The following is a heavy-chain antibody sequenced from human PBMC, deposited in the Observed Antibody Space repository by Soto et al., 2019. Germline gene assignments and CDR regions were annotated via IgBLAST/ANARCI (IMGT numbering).Heavy chain of an antibody. CDR3: ARDISQERIPGAFDI. J-gene: IGHJ3*02. D-gene: IGHD2-15*01. CDR1: SSS. CDR2: INPSGGST. Sequence: SSSRYWAQQDHRQGLEWMGIINPSGGSTSYAQKFQGRVTMTRDTSTSTVYMELSSLRSEDTAVYYCARDISQERIPGAFDIWGQGTMVTV. V-gene: IGHV1-46*01.